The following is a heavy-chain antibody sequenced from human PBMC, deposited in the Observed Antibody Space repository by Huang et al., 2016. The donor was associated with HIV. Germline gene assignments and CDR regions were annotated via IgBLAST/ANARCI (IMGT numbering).Heavy chain of an antibody. CDR2: ISVSINYI. D-gene: IGHD2-21*02. CDR3: ARAYCGGDCYPGVTYRNGMDV. Sequence: QLVESGGGLVRPGGSLRISCATSGFSFGSYNMNWVRQAPGRGLGWVSSISVSINYIEDADSVKGRFTISRDNVKKSLYLQMHSLRADDTAVYYCARAYCGGDCYPGVTYRNGMDVWGQGTTVTVSS. V-gene: IGHV3-21*01. J-gene: IGHJ6*02. CDR1: GFSFGSYN.